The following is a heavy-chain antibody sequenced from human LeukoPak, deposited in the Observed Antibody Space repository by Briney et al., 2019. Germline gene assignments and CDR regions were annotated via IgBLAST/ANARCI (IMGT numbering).Heavy chain of an antibody. V-gene: IGHV3-23*01. J-gene: IGHJ4*02. Sequence: GGTLRLSCAASGFTFSSYGMSWVRQAPGKGLEWVSAISGSGGSTYYADSVKGRFTISRDNSKNTLYLQMNSLRAEDTAVYYCARFYGDYTFDYWGQGTLVTVSS. D-gene: IGHD4-17*01. CDR3: ARFYGDYTFDY. CDR2: ISGSGGST. CDR1: GFTFSSYG.